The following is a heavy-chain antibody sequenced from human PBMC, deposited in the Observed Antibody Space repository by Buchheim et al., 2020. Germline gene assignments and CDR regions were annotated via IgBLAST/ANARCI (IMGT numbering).Heavy chain of an antibody. CDR3: ARDIAAAGTSTYNWFDP. Sequence: QVQLQESGPGLVKPSQTLSLTCTVSGGSISSGDYYWSWIRQPPGKGLEWIGYIYYSGSTYYNPSLKSRVTISVDTYKNQVSLKLSSVTAADTAVYYCARDIAAAGTSTYNWFDPWGQGTL. J-gene: IGHJ5*02. V-gene: IGHV4-30-4*01. CDR2: IYYSGST. D-gene: IGHD6-13*01. CDR1: GGSISSGDYY.